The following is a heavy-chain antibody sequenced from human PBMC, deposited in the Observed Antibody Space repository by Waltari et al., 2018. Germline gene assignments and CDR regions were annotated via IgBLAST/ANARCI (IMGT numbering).Heavy chain of an antibody. D-gene: IGHD1-26*01. CDR1: GGTFSSYT. Sequence: QVQLVQSGAEVKKPGSSVKVSCKASGGTFSSYTISWVRQAPVQGLEWMGRIIPILVIANYAQKFQGRVTITADKSTSTAYRELSSLRSEDTAVYYCARDRWELLTNYYYGMDVWGQGTTVTVSS. V-gene: IGHV1-69*08. J-gene: IGHJ6*02. CDR3: ARDRWELLTNYYYGMDV. CDR2: IIPILVIA.